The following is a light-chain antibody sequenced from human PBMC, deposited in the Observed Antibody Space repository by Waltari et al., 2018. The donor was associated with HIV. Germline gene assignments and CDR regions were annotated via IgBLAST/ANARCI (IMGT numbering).Light chain of an antibody. J-gene: IGKJ5*01. CDR3: QQYENWPPNT. Sequence: IVMTQSPPTLSVSPGERVTLYCRASQSFNYNLAWYQQKPYQAPRHLIYGASGRAAGIPARCSGSGSGTEFTPTISSMQYEDVAVYYCQQYENWPPNTFGQGTRLEIK. CDR1: QSFNYN. V-gene: IGKV3-15*01. CDR2: GAS.